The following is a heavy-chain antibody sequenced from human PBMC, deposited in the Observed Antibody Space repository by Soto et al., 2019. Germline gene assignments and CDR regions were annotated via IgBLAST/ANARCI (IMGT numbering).Heavy chain of an antibody. CDR2: IYSSGST. J-gene: IGHJ6*02. D-gene: IGHD5-12*01. V-gene: IGHV4-39*01. CDR1: GGSIRTDFYF. CDR3: VSRLGYGYAMDV. Sequence: KPSETLSLTCTVSGGSIRTDFYFWGWIRQSPGKGLEWIGSIYSSGSTYYNPSLKSRVTISGDTSRNQFSLRLSSVTAADTAVYYCVSRLGYGYAMDVWGQGTTVTVSS.